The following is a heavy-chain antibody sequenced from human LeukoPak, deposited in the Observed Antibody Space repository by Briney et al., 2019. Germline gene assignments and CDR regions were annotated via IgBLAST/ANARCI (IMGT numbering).Heavy chain of an antibody. V-gene: IGHV1-8*03. CDR1: GYTSTSYD. J-gene: IGHJ6*03. CDR2: MNPNSGNT. Sequence: ASVKVSCKASGYTSTSYDINWVRQATGQGLEWMGWMNPNSGNTGYAQKFQGRVTITRNTSISTAYMELSSLRSEDTAVYYCARGLSSSWYYYYYYMDVWGKGTTVTVSS. D-gene: IGHD6-13*01. CDR3: ARGLSSSWYYYYYYMDV.